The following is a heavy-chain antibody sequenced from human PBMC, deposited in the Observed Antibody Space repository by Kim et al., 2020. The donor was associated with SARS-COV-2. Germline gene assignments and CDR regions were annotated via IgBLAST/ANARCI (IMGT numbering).Heavy chain of an antibody. CDR3: ARHVSDYDILTGYFPGAFDI. D-gene: IGHD3-9*01. J-gene: IGHJ3*02. CDR1: GGSISSSSYY. Sequence: SETLSLTCTVSGGSISSSSYYWGWIRQPPGKGLEWIGSIYYSGSTYYNPSLKSRVTISVDTSKNQFSLKLSSVTAADTAVYYCARHVSDYDILTGYFPGAFDIWGQGTMVTVSS. V-gene: IGHV4-39*01. CDR2: IYYSGST.